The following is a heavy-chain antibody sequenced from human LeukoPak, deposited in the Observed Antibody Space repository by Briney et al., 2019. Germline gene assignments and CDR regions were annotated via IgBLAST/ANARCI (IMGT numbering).Heavy chain of an antibody. CDR3: AKVGGDGYNWSYFDY. J-gene: IGHJ4*02. D-gene: IGHD5-24*01. V-gene: IGHV3-30*02. CDR1: GFTFSSYG. CDR2: IRNDGSTK. Sequence: GGSLRLSCAASGFTFSSYGMHWVRQAPGKGLEWVAFIRNDGSTKFYADSVKGRFTISRDNSKNTLYLQMNSLRAEDTAVYYCAKVGGDGYNWSYFDYWGQGTLVTVSS.